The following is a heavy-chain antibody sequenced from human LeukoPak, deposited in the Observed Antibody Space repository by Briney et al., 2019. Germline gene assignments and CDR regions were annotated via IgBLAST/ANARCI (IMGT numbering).Heavy chain of an antibody. CDR1: GGSISSSSYY. CDR2: IYYSGST. CDR3: ARLYGQQGPFDY. D-gene: IGHD6-13*01. Sequence: SETLSLTCTVSGGSISSSSYYWGWIRQPPGKGLEWIGSIYYSGSTYYNPSLKSRVTISVDTSKNQFSLKLSSVTAADTAVYYCARLYGQQGPFDYWGQGTLVTVSS. J-gene: IGHJ4*02. V-gene: IGHV4-39*01.